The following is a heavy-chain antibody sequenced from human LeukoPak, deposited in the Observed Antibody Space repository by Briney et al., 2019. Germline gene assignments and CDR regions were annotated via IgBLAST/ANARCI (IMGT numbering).Heavy chain of an antibody. Sequence: GGSLRLSCAASGFTFSSYAMSWVRQAPGKGLEWVSAISGSGGSTYYADSVRGRFTISRDNSKNTLYLQMNSLRAEDTAVYYCAKVGIQLYYFDYWGQGTLVTVSS. CDR3: AKVGIQLYYFDY. J-gene: IGHJ4*02. V-gene: IGHV3-23*01. D-gene: IGHD5-18*01. CDR1: GFTFSSYA. CDR2: ISGSGGST.